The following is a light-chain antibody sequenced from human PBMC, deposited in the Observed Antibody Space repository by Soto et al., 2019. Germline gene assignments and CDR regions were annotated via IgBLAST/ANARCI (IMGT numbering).Light chain of an antibody. V-gene: IGKV1-27*01. Sequence: DVQMTQSPSSLSASVGDRVTITCRASQGIAPYLAWFQQKPGKVPKLLIYAASTLQSGVPSRFSGSGSGTDFTLTISSLQPEDVATYYCHKYNSAPLTFGGGTKVDIK. CDR3: HKYNSAPLT. CDR1: QGIAPY. J-gene: IGKJ4*01. CDR2: AAS.